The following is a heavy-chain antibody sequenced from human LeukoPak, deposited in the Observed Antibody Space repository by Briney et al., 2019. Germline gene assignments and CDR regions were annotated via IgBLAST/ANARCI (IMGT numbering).Heavy chain of an antibody. CDR3: AREWWIQKRSYYYGMDV. J-gene: IGHJ6*02. V-gene: IGHV3-21*01. CDR2: ISSSSSYI. Sequence: NPGGSLRLSCAASGFTFSSYAMPWVRQAPGKGLEWVSSISSSSSYIYYADSVKGRFTISRDNAKNSLYLQMNSLRAEDTAVYYCAREWWIQKRSYYYGMDVWGQGTTVTVSS. CDR1: GFTFSSYA. D-gene: IGHD5-18*01.